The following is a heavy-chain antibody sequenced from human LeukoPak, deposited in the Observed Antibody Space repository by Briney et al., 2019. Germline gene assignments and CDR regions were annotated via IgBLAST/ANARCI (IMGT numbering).Heavy chain of an antibody. CDR3: AKDHSGSYYFHYYYNGMDV. CDR1: GFTFNRCW. Sequence: GGSLRLSCVVSGFTFNRCWVNWVRQAPGKGLEWVAHINPDGRDTYYVDSVKGRFTISRDNAQNSMYLQMNSLRVEDTAVYYCAKDHSGSYYFHYYYNGMDVWGQGTTVTVSS. D-gene: IGHD1-26*01. V-gene: IGHV3-7*01. CDR2: INPDGRDT. J-gene: IGHJ6*02.